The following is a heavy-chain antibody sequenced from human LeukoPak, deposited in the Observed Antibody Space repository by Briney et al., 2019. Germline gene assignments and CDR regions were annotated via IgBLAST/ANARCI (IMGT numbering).Heavy chain of an antibody. CDR3: ARGPRRACSSGCPNWFDP. CDR2: IKQDGSEK. Sequence: GGSLRLSCAASGFTVSSNYMSWVRQAPGKGLEWVANIKQDGSEKYYVDSVKGRFTISRDNAKNSLYLQMNSLRAEDTAVYYCARGPRRACSSGCPNWFDPWGQGTLVTVSS. D-gene: IGHD6-19*01. CDR1: GFTVSSNY. V-gene: IGHV3-7*03. J-gene: IGHJ5*02.